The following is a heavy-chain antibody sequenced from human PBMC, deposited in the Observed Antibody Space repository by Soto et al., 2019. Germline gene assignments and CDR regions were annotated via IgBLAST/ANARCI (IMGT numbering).Heavy chain of an antibody. Sequence: LRLSCVGSGFTFSTYSINWVRQAPGKGLEWVSSISSRSDIYYADSVKGRSTISRDNAKNSVSLQMNSLRAEDTAVYYCAREYTAWPLAYGLDVWGQGTTVTVSS. J-gene: IGHJ6*02. CDR2: ISSRSDI. CDR1: GFTFSTYS. D-gene: IGHD2-2*02. CDR3: AREYTAWPLAYGLDV. V-gene: IGHV3-21*01.